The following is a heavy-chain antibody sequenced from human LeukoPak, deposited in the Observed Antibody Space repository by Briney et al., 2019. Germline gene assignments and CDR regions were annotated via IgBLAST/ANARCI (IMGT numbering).Heavy chain of an antibody. J-gene: IGHJ4*02. V-gene: IGHV5-51*01. CDR2: IYPGDSDT. CDR3: ARLPAEGRNPSYYYDSCGYYGYYFDY. Sequence: GESLKISCKGSGYSFTSYWIGWVRQMPGKGLEWMGIIYPGDSDTRYSPSFQGQVTISADKSISTAYLQWSSLKASDTAMYYCARLPAEGRNPSYYYDSCGYYGYYFDYWGQGTLVTVSS. CDR1: GYSFTSYW. D-gene: IGHD3-22*01.